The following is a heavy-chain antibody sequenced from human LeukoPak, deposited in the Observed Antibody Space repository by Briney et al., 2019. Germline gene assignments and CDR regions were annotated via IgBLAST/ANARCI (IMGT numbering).Heavy chain of an antibody. J-gene: IGHJ4*02. CDR1: GYTLTDYY. D-gene: IGHD3-22*01. V-gene: IGHV1-2*06. CDR3: ARDSRSGYYNFDYLVFGY. CDR2: INPNSGGT. Sequence: ASVKVSCKASGYTLTDYYMRWVRQAPGQGLEWMGRINPNSGGTNYAQKLQGRVTMTTDTSTSAAYMELRSLRSDDTAVYYCARDSRSGYYNFDYLVFGYWGQGTLVTVSS.